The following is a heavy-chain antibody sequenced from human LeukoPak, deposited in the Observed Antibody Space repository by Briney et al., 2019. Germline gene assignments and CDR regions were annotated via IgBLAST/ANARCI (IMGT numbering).Heavy chain of an antibody. CDR3: ARDSGYYGSGRNFDY. J-gene: IGHJ4*02. CDR1: GGSISSGTFY. Sequence: SETLSLTCTVSGGSISSGTFYWSWIRQPAGKGLEWIGRIYSSGSTNYNPSLKSRVTISVDTSKNQFSLKLSSVTAADTAVYYCARDSGYYGSGRNFDYWGQGTLVTVSS. V-gene: IGHV4-61*02. CDR2: IYSSGST. D-gene: IGHD3-10*01.